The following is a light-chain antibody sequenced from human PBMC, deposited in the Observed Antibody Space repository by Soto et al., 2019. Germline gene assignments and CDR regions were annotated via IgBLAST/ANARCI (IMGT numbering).Light chain of an antibody. CDR1: QSVISSY. CDR2: GAS. J-gene: IGKJ2*01. CDR3: QQYGSSPPMYT. Sequence: EIVLTQSPGTLSLSPGERATLSCRASQSVISSYIAWYQQKPGQAPRLLIYGASSRATGIPDRCSGSGSGTDFTLTISRLEPEDFVVDYCQQYGSSPPMYTFGQGTRLEIK. V-gene: IGKV3-20*01.